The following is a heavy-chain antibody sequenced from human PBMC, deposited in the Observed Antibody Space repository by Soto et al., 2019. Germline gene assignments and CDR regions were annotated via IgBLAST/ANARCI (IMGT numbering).Heavy chain of an antibody. V-gene: IGHV4-31*03. D-gene: IGHD6-6*01. CDR2: IYYRGST. CDR3: ARLERGSSSAADAFDI. CDR1: GGSISSGGYY. J-gene: IGHJ3*02. Sequence: SETLSLTCTVSGGSISSGGYYWSWIRQHPGKGLEWIGYIYYRGSTYYNPSLKSRVTISVDTSKNQFSLKLSSVTAADTAVYYCARLERGSSSAADAFDIWGQGTMVTVSS.